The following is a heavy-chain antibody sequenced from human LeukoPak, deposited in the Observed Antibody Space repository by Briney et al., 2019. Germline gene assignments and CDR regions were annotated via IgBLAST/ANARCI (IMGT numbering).Heavy chain of an antibody. CDR3: AKELSARRPYDS. D-gene: IGHD2/OR15-2a*01. J-gene: IGHJ4*02. CDR1: GFTFSHFG. Sequence: GGSLRLSCAASGFTFSHFGMNWVRQVPGKGLEWVAAVSGGGENTYYSDSIRGRFTISRDNSKNTLYLRMHSLRAEDTALYYCAKELSARRPYDSWGQGSLVTVSS. CDR2: VSGGGENT. V-gene: IGHV3-23*01.